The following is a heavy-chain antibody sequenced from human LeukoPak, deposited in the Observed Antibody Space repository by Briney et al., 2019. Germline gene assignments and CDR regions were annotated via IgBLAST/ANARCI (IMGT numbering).Heavy chain of an antibody. J-gene: IGHJ6*02. CDR1: GGTISSYY. CDR2: IYYSGST. D-gene: IGHD3-10*01. Sequence: SETLSLTCTVSGGTISSYYWSWIRQPPGKGLEWIGYIYYSGSTNYNPSLKSRVTISVDTSKNQCSLKLSSVTAADTAVYYCARGSVSYYGHYYYYGMDVGGQGTTVTVSS. CDR3: ARGSVSYYGHYYYYGMDV. V-gene: IGHV4-59*01.